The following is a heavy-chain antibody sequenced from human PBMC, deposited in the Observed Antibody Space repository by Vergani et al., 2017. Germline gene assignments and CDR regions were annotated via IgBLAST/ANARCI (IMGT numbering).Heavy chain of an antibody. D-gene: IGHD2-21*01. CDR3: TRHXPCGDGACLHFDH. J-gene: IGHJ4*02. CDR1: ESSFISNE. CDR2: INPIDSKI. V-gene: IGHV5-51*01. Sequence: EVMLVQSGAEVKKPGESLKISCKYSESSFISNEIAWVRQMSGKGLQWMGNINPIDSKIAYSPSFQGQAIMSLDKSITTAYRQWRSLKASDTAIYYCTRHXPCGDGACLHFDHWGQGTQVTVSS.